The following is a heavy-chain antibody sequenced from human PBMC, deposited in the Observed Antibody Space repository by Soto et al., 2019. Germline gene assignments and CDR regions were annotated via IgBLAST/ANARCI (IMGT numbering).Heavy chain of an antibody. Sequence: EVQLVESGGGLVQPGGSLRLSCAASGFTFSNYWMHWVRQAPGKGPVWVSRINTDGSTTNYADSVKGRFTISRDNAKNALYLQTNRRGAEDTAVYDCARDVGGYASHGGEGTLVTVSS. J-gene: IGHJ4*02. CDR1: GFTFSNYW. CDR3: ARDVGGYASH. CDR2: INTDGSTT. V-gene: IGHV3-74*01. D-gene: IGHD3-16*01.